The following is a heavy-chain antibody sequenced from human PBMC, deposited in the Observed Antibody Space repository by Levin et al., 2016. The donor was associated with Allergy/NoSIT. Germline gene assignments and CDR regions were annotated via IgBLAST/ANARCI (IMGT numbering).Heavy chain of an antibody. V-gene: IGHV4-34*01. CDR3: ARATGRGYNSY. D-gene: IGHD5-18*01. Sequence: RQAPGKGLEWIGEINHSGSTNYNPSLKSRVAISVDTSKNQFSLKLSSVTAADTAVYYCARATGRGYNSYWGQGTLVTVSS. CDR2: INHSGST. J-gene: IGHJ4*02.